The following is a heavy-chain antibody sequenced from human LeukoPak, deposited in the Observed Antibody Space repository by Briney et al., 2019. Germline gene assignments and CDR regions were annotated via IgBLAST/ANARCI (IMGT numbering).Heavy chain of an antibody. CDR1: GDSISNYY. CDR3: ARVSLVRGAPDYYFDY. V-gene: IGHV4-4*07. J-gene: IGHJ4*02. D-gene: IGHD3-10*01. Sequence: SETLSLTCTVSGDSISNYYWSWIRQPAGKGLEWIGRIYTSGSTNYNPSLKGRVTMSVDTSKIQFSLKLSSVTAADTAVYYCARVSLVRGAPDYYFDYWGQGTLVTVSS. CDR2: IYTSGST.